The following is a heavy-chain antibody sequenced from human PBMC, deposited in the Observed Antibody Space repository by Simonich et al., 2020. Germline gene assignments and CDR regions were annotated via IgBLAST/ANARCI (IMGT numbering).Heavy chain of an antibody. CDR2: IIPILGIA. CDR3: ARTNTMRELDTMVRGVDYFDY. Sequence: QVQLVQSGAEVKKPGSSVKVSCKASGGTFSSYAISWVRQAPGQGLEWMGGIIPILGIANYAQKFQGSVTITADKSTSTAYMELSSLRSEDTAVYYCARTNTMRELDTMVRGVDYFDYWGQGTLVTVSS. J-gene: IGHJ4*02. CDR1: GGTFSSYA. V-gene: IGHV1-69*09. D-gene: IGHD3-10*01.